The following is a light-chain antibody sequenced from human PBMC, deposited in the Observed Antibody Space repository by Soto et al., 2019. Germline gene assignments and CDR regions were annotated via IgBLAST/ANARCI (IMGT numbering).Light chain of an antibody. Sequence: QPVLTQPPSASGAPGQRVTISCSGTRSNIGSQVVQWFQHLPGTAPKLHIQNNNERPSGVPDRFCGSKSGTSASLDISGLQSEDEGDYYCATWDDNVDGPVFGGGTKLTVL. V-gene: IGLV1-44*01. CDR1: RSNIGSQV. J-gene: IGLJ2*01. CDR2: NNN. CDR3: ATWDDNVDGPV.